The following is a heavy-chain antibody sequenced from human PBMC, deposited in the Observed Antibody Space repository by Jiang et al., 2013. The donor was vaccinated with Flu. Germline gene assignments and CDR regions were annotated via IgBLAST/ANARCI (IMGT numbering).Heavy chain of an antibody. D-gene: IGHD5-12*01. CDR3: ASTSGYVNYYYYGMDV. J-gene: IGHJ6*02. CDR2: MNPNSGNT. CDR1: GYTFTSYD. V-gene: IGHV1-8*01. Sequence: VQLVESGAEVKKPGASVKVSCKASGYTFTSYDINWVRQATGQGLEWMGWMNPNSGNTGYAQKFQGRVTMTRNTSISTAYMEPSSLRSEDTAVYYCASTSGYVNYYYYGMDVWGQGTTVTVSS.